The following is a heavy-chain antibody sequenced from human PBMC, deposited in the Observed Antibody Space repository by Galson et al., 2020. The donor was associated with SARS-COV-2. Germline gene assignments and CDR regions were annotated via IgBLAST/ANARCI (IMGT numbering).Heavy chain of an antibody. J-gene: IGHJ5*02. CDR2: IYYPGKT. Sequence: SQTLSLPCRVPGDSIMRGGHYFSWIRQLPGKGLEWIRYIYYPGKTYYNPSLKSRVTMSADTSKNELSLQLTSVTAADTAMYYCARDAGSNYNWFDPWGQGTLVTVSS. D-gene: IGHD4-4*01. V-gene: IGHV4-31*03. CDR3: ARDAGSNYNWFDP. CDR1: GDSIMRGGHY.